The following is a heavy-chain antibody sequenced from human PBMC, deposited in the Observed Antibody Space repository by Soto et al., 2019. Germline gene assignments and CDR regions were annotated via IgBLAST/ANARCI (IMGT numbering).Heavy chain of an antibody. CDR2: IHYSGSA. CDR3: ARDQNGSPHFDY. D-gene: IGHD1-26*01. Sequence: SETLSLTCTVSGGSISSYYWSWIRQPPGKGLEWIGYIHYSGSANYNPSLMSRITISVDSSKNQFSLKLSSVTAADTAVYYCARDQNGSPHFDYWGQGTLVTVSS. V-gene: IGHV4-59*01. J-gene: IGHJ4*02. CDR1: GGSISSYY.